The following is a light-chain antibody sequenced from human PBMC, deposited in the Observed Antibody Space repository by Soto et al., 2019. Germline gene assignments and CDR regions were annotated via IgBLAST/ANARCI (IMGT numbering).Light chain of an antibody. V-gene: IGKV3-15*01. CDR1: QSVSNN. CDR3: QQYDNWPET. Sequence: EIVMTQSPATLSVSPGERATLSCRASQSVSNNLAWYQQKPGQAPRLLISDASTRATGIPARFSGTGSGTDFTLTISSLQSEDFAVYYCQQYDNWPETFGQGTKVEIK. CDR2: DAS. J-gene: IGKJ1*01.